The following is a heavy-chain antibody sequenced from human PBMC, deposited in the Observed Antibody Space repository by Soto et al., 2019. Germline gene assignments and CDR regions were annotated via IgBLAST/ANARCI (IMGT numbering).Heavy chain of an antibody. D-gene: IGHD3-10*01. CDR2: ISYDGSNK. Sequence: QVQLVESGGGVVQPGRSLRLSCAASGFTFSSYGMHWVRQAPGKGLEWVAVISYDGSNKYYADSVKGRFTISRDNSKNTLYLQMNSLRAEDTAVYYCMKGFGTVEDYWGQGTLVTVSS. CDR1: GFTFSSYG. CDR3: MKGFGTVEDY. V-gene: IGHV3-30*18. J-gene: IGHJ4*02.